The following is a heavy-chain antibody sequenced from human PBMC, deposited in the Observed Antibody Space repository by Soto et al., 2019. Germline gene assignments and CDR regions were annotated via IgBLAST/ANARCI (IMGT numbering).Heavy chain of an antibody. Sequence: QLQLHQSGAGLLKPSETLSLTCDVSGGSFTGYYWSWIRQPPGKGLEWIGEINHSGFTNYNPSLTGRVTISLDTSKSQFSLKLKSLTAADTAFYLCARGHGRFAHWGQGTLVTVSS. V-gene: IGHV4-34*01. CDR1: GGSFTGYY. CDR2: INHSGFT. CDR3: ARGHGRFAH. J-gene: IGHJ4*02.